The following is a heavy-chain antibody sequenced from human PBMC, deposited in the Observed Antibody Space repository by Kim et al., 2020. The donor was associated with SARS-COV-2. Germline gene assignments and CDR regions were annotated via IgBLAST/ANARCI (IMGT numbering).Heavy chain of an antibody. D-gene: IGHD3-10*01. Sequence: GGSLRLSCAASGFTFSDYYMSWFRQTPGKGLEWLSHITSSGDTISYADSVKGRFIISRDNDNKYLYLQMNSLRAEDTAVYYCARDPVRRDAYNFDYWGQGTLVTVSS. CDR3: ARDPVRRDAYNFDY. J-gene: IGHJ4*02. CDR2: ITSSGDTI. V-gene: IGHV3-11*01. CDR1: GFTFSDYY.